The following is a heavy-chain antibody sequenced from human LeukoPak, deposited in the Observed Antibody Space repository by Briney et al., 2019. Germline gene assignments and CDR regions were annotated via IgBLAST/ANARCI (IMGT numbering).Heavy chain of an antibody. CDR3: ARSPIVGATAFDY. J-gene: IGHJ4*02. CDR2: IYYTGST. CDR1: GGSITTYY. V-gene: IGHV4-59*01. D-gene: IGHD1-26*01. Sequence: SETLSLTCTVSGGSITTYYWSWIRQPPGKGLEWIGYIYYTGSTNYNPSLKSRVTISVDTSKNQFSLKLNSVTAADTAVYYCARSPIVGATAFDYWGQGTLVTVSS.